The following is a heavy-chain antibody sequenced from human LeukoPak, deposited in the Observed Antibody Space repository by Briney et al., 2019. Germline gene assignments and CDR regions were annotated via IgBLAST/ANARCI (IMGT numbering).Heavy chain of an antibody. Sequence: SQTLSLTCTVSGGSISSGDYYWSWIRQPPGKGLEWIGYIYYSGSTDYNPSLESRVTMSIDTSKNQFSLKLTSMTAADTAVYYCARDRYGDYPFDHWGHGTLVTVSA. CDR1: GGSISSGDYY. CDR2: IYYSGST. J-gene: IGHJ4*01. V-gene: IGHV4-30-4*01. D-gene: IGHD4-17*01. CDR3: ARDRYGDYPFDH.